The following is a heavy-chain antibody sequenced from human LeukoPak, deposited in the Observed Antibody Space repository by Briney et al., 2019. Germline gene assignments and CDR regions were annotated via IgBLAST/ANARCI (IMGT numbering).Heavy chain of an antibody. CDR1: GFTFDDYA. D-gene: IGHD3-10*01. CDR2: ISWDGGST. Sequence: GGSLRLSCAASGFTFDDYAMHWVRQAPGKGLEWVSLISWDGGSTYYADSVKGRFTISRDNSKNTLYLQMNSLRAEDTAVYYCARASKGVLLWFGELFRFDYWGQGTLVTVSS. V-gene: IGHV3-43D*03. J-gene: IGHJ4*02. CDR3: ARASKGVLLWFGELFRFDY.